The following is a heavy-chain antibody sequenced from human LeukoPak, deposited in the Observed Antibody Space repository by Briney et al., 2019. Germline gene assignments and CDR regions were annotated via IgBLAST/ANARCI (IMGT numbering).Heavy chain of an antibody. CDR3: ARELVRGVIGAFDI. CDR1: GGSIRDYY. D-gene: IGHD3-10*01. V-gene: IGHV4-59*01. J-gene: IGHJ3*02. CDR2: IYDSGST. Sequence: SETLSLTCTVAGGSIRDYYLSWIRQPPGKGLEWIGYIYDSGSTNYNPSLKSRVTISVDTSKKYLSRKLSSVTAADTAVYYCARELVRGVIGAFDIWGQGTMVTVSS.